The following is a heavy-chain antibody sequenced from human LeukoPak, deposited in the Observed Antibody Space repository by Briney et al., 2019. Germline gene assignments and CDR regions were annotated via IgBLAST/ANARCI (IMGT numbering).Heavy chain of an antibody. D-gene: IGHD3-22*01. CDR1: GLTFSNHG. Sequence: GGSLRLSCAASGLTFSNHGMHWVRQAPGKGLEWVAFIWYDGSNKYYADSVKGRFTISRDNSKNTLYLQMNSLRAEDTAVYYCARDVPAYYYDSSGYTDAFDIWGQGTMVTVSS. CDR2: IWYDGSNK. CDR3: ARDVPAYYYDSSGYTDAFDI. J-gene: IGHJ3*02. V-gene: IGHV3-33*01.